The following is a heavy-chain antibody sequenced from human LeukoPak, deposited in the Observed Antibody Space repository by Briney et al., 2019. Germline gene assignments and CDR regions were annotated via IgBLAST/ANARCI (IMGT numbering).Heavy chain of an antibody. J-gene: IGHJ3*02. Sequence: SGPTLVNPTQTLTLTCTFSGFSLSTSGVGVGWIRQPPRKGLEWIASIYYSGSTYYNPSLKSRVTISVDTSKNQFSLKLSSVTAADTAVYYCARHKYSSGWPPEGAFDIWGQGTMVTVSS. D-gene: IGHD6-19*01. CDR3: ARHKYSSGWPPEGAFDI. CDR1: GFSLSTSGVG. V-gene: IGHV4-39*01. CDR2: IYYSGST.